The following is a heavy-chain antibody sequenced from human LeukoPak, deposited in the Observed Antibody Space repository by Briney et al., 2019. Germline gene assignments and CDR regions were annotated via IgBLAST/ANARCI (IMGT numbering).Heavy chain of an antibody. V-gene: IGHV4-59*01. D-gene: IGHD1-26*01. CDR1: GGSISSYY. CDR3: AKDGSGSYFNWFDP. J-gene: IGHJ5*02. CDR2: IYNSGST. Sequence: SEALSLTCTVSGGSISSYYWSWIRQPPGKGLEWIGYIYNSGSTDYNPSLKSRVTISVDTSKNQFSLKLSSVTAADTAVYYCAKDGSGSYFNWFDPWGQGTLVTVSS.